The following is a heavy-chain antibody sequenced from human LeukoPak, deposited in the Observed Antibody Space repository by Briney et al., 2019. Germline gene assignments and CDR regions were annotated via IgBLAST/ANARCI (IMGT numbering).Heavy chain of an antibody. CDR1: GGSISSGGYY. J-gene: IGHJ3*02. Sequence: SQTLSLTCTVSGGSISSGGYYWSWIRQPPGKGLEWIGYIYHSGSTYYNPSLKSRVTISVDRSKNQFSLKLSSVTVADTAVYYCAREPPGDIVVVPAAAGWNDDAFDIWGQGTMVTVSS. D-gene: IGHD2-2*01. CDR2: IYHSGST. CDR3: AREPPGDIVVVPAAAGWNDDAFDI. V-gene: IGHV4-30-2*01.